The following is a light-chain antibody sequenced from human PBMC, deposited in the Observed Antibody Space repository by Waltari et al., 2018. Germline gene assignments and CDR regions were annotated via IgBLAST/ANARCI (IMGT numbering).Light chain of an antibody. Sequence: EIVLTQSPGTLSLSPGERATLSCRASQSVSSYLAWYQQKPGQAPRLLLYDTSNRATGIPARFSGSGSGTDFTLTISSLEPEDFAVYHCQQRITWPITFGQGTRLEIK. CDR3: QQRITWPIT. J-gene: IGKJ5*01. CDR2: DTS. V-gene: IGKV3-11*01. CDR1: QSVSSY.